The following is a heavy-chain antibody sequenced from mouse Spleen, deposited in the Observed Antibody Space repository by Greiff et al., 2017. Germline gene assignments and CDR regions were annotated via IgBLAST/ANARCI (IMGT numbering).Heavy chain of an antibody. D-gene: IGHD1-2*01. CDR1: GFTFSSYA. Sequence: EVQRVESGGGLVKPGGSLKLSCAASGFTFSSYAMSWVRQTPEKRLEWVATISSGGSYTYYPDSVKGRFTISRDNAKNTLYLQMSSLRSEDTAMYYCARRAPITTATGAMDYWGQGTSVTVSS. CDR3: ARRAPITTATGAMDY. V-gene: IGHV5-9-3*01. J-gene: IGHJ4*01. CDR2: ISSGGSYT.